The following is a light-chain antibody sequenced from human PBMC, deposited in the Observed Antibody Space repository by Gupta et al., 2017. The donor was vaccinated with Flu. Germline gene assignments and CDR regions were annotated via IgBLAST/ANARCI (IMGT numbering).Light chain of an antibody. J-gene: IGKJ4*01. Sequence: DIQMTQSPPSLSASVGDRVTITCRASQTISNYLNWYQQKPGKAPRVLISGASTLQLGVPPRFSGSGSGTHFVLTISSLQPEDFATYYCQQSYSLPLTFGGGTKVEI. V-gene: IGKV1-39*01. CDR3: QQSYSLPLT. CDR2: GAS. CDR1: QTISNY.